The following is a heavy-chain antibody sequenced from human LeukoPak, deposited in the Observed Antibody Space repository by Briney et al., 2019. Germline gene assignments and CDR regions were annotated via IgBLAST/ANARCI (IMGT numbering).Heavy chain of an antibody. Sequence: SETLSLTCTVSGGSISSSSNYWGWVRQPPGKGLEWIGEINHSGSTNYNPSLKSRVTISVDTSKNQFSLKLSSVTAADTAVYYCARDNRSGHDYGELRSWFDPWGQGTLVTVSS. D-gene: IGHD4-17*01. V-gene: IGHV4-39*07. J-gene: IGHJ5*02. CDR2: INHSGST. CDR1: GGSISSSSNY. CDR3: ARDNRSGHDYGELRSWFDP.